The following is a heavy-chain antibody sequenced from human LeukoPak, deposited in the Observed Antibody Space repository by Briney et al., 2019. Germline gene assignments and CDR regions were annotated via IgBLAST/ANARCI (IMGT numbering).Heavy chain of an antibody. V-gene: IGHV5-51*01. J-gene: IGHJ4*02. D-gene: IGHD3-10*01. Sequence: GESLKISCKGSGYSFTSYWIGWVRPMPGKGLEWMGIIYPSDSDTRYSPSFQGQVTISADKSISTAYLQWSSLKASDTAIYYCARHYYGSGSSGQNDYWGQGTLVTVSS. CDR3: ARHYYGSGSSGQNDY. CDR2: IYPSDSDT. CDR1: GYSFTSYW.